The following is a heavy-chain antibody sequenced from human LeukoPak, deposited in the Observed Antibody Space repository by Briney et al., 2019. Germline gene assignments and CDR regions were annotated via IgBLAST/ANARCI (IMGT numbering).Heavy chain of an antibody. D-gene: IGHD3-9*01. CDR2: VFYSGTT. CDR3: ARRSRLYKHETTGYHDS. V-gene: IGHV4-39*01. J-gene: IGHJ4*02. CDR1: GDYITTTNYY. Sequence: SETLSLTCNVSGDYITTTNYYWAWIRQPPGKGLEWIASVFYSGTTYYNPSLKSRVVISMDTSRKQISLRLSSVTATDTAIYYCARRSRLYKHETTGYHDSWGQGTLVTISS.